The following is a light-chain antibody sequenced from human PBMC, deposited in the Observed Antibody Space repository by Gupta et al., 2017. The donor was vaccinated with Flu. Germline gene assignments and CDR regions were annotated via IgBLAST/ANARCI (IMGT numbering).Light chain of an antibody. J-gene: IGKJ4*01. CDR2: DAS. CDR1: QDINNY. V-gene: IGKV1-33*01. CDR3: QQDGNLPLT. Sequence: PSSLSASVGDRVTITCQASQDINNYLDWYQQKPGKAPKLLIYDASNLETGVPSRFSGSGSGTDFTFTISRLQPEDIATYYCQQDGNLPLTFGGGTTVEIK.